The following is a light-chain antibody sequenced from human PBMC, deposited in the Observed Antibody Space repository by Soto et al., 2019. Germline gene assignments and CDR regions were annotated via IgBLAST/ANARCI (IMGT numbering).Light chain of an antibody. CDR1: SSDVGSHNL. Sequence: QSALTQPASVSGSPGQSITISCTGTSSDVGSHNLVSWYQQHPGQAPKLMLYDVTKRPLGVSTRFSASKSGNTASLAISGLQAEDEADYSCCSYGGSRAFFGGGTQLTVL. V-gene: IGLV2-23*02. CDR3: CSYGGSRAF. J-gene: IGLJ7*01. CDR2: DVT.